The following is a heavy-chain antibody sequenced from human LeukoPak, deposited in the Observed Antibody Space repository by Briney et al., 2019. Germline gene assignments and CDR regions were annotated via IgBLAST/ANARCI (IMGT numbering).Heavy chain of an antibody. V-gene: IGHV3-21*04. CDR3: ARESSSSHYFDY. D-gene: IGHD6-6*01. J-gene: IGHJ4*02. CDR1: GFTFSSYS. CDR2: ISSSSSYI. Sequence: GGSLRLSCAASGFTFSSYSMNWVRQAPGKGLEWVSSISSSSSYIYYADSVKGRFTISRDNAKNSLYLQMNSLRAEDTALYYCARESSSSHYFDYWGQGTLVTVSS.